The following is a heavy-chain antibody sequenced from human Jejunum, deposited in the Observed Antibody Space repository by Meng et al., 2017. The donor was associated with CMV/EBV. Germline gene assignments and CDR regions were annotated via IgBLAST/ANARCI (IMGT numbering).Heavy chain of an antibody. V-gene: IGHV3-21*01. CDR3: ARSNSYWYFDL. J-gene: IGHJ2*01. CDR1: EVTVSTYS. Sequence: LSGTASEVTVSTYSMIWVRQAPGKGLEWVSSISGSSSYIYYADSVKGRFTISRDNAKNSLYLQMNSLTAEDTAVYYCARSNSYWYFDLGG. D-gene: IGHD2/OR15-2a*01. CDR2: ISGSSSYI.